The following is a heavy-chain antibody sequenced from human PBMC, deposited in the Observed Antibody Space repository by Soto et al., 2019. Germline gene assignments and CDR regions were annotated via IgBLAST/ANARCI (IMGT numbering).Heavy chain of an antibody. CDR1: GFYFNNYG. CDR2: VSKSDYT. J-gene: IGHJ4*02. Sequence: LRLSCAVSGFYFNNYGINWVRQAPGKGLEWVSSVSKSDYTYYSDSVKGRFTISRDNAKNSVSLQMNSLSPEDTAVYYCAREDSIIIPAVSDFWGQGTLVTVSS. D-gene: IGHD2-2*01. CDR3: AREDSIIIPAVSDF. V-gene: IGHV3-21*01.